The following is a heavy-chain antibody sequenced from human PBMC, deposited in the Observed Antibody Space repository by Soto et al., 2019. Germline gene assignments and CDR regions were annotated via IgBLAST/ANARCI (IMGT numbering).Heavy chain of an antibody. Sequence: GASVKVSWKASGGTFSGYAISWVRQAPGQGLEWMGGIIPIFGTANYAQKFQGRVTITADESTSTAYMELSSLRSEDTAVYYCARDPISVYYYDSSGHPRGAFDISGQGTMVTVSS. V-gene: IGHV1-69*13. CDR2: IIPIFGTA. D-gene: IGHD3-22*01. CDR1: GGTFSGYA. CDR3: ARDPISVYYYDSSGHPRGAFDI. J-gene: IGHJ3*02.